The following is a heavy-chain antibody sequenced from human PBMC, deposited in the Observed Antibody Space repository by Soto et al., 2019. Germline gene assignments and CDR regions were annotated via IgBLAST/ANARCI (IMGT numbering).Heavy chain of an antibody. CDR2: ISGGASEK. J-gene: IGHJ4*02. CDR1: GFMFSAYW. V-gene: IGHV3-7*01. CDR3: VTEDWHLFDH. D-gene: IGHD2-21*01. Sequence: EVQLVESGGGLVQPGGSLRLSCEESGFMFSAYWMSWVRQDPRKGLEWVATISGGASEKFYVDYEQGRVTISRDDAKNSLYLQMNSLRDEDTAVYYCVTEDWHLFDHWGQGTLVTVSS.